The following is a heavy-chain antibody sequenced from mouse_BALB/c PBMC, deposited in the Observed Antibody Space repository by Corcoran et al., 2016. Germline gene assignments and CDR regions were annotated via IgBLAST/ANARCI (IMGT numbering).Heavy chain of an antibody. CDR3: ATMITTYYFDY. J-gene: IGHJ2*01. Sequence: QIQLVQSGPELKKPGETVKISCKASGYTFTNYGMNWVKQAPGKGLKWMGWINTYTGEPTYADDFKGRFAFSLETSASTAYLQINNLKNEDMATYFCATMITTYYFDYWGQGTTLTVSS. V-gene: IGHV9-1*02. CDR2: INTYTGEP. D-gene: IGHD2-4*01. CDR1: GYTFTNYG.